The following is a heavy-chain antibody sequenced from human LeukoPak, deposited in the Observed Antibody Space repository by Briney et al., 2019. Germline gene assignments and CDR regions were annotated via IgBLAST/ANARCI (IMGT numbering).Heavy chain of an antibody. V-gene: IGHV3-7*01. CDR1: GFTFSSYW. J-gene: IGHJ4*02. CDR3: ATGSSGYYDEPFDY. Sequence: GGSLRLSCAASGFTFSSYWMSWVRQAPGKGLEWVANIKQDGSEKYYVDSVKGRFTISRDNAKNSLYLQMNSLRAEDTAVYYCATGSSGYYDEPFDYWGQGTLVTVSS. D-gene: IGHD3-22*01. CDR2: IKQDGSEK.